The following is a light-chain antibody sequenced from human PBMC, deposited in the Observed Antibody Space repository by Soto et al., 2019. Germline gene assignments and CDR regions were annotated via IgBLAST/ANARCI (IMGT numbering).Light chain of an antibody. CDR2: EVS. CDR1: SRDVGGYNY. CDR3: SSYAGSNNFGV. J-gene: IGLJ2*01. V-gene: IGLV2-8*01. Sequence: QSALTQPPSASGSPGQSVTISCTGTSRDVGGYNYVSWYQQQPGKAPQLMIYEVSKRPSGVPDRFSGSKSGNTTSLTVSGLQADEDSGYYCSSYAGSNNFGVFGGGTKLTVL.